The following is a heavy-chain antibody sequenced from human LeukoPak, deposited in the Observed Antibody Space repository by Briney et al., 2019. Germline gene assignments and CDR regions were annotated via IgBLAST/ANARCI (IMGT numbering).Heavy chain of an antibody. J-gene: IGHJ4*02. V-gene: IGHV3-23*01. CDR2: IAGSGGFP. CDR1: GLAINTHG. Sequence: PGGSLRLSCATSGLAINTHGMSWVRQAPGKGLEWVADIAGSGGFPYYADSVKGRFTISKDNSKSTLYLQMSSLTVDDTAIYFCAKPRYHEEGGYYTGSYFFEFWGQGTLVAVSS. CDR3: AKPRYHEEGGYYTGSYFFEF. D-gene: IGHD3-22*01.